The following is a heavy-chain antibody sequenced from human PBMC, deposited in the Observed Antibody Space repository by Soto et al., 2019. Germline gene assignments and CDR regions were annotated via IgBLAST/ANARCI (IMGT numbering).Heavy chain of an antibody. V-gene: IGHV3-33*01. Sequence: QVQLVESGGGVVQPGRSLRLSCAASGFTFSSYGMHWVRQAPGKGLEWVAVIWYDGSNKYYADSVKGRFTISRDNSKNTLYLQMNRLSTYVTSVHYWERDYPVGPDRVIDYCAQGTPVTVSS. CDR1: GFTFSSYG. J-gene: IGHJ4*02. CDR2: IWYDGSNK. D-gene: IGHD2-15*01. CDR3: ERDYPVGPDRVIDY.